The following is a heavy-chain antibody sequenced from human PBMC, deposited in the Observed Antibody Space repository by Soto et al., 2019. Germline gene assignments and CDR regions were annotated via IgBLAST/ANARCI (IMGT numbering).Heavy chain of an antibody. CDR2: IIPIFGTA. CDR1: GGTFSSYA. Sequence: SVKVSCKASGGTFSSYAIIWVRQAPGQGLEWMGGIIPIFGTANYAQKFQGRVTITADESTSTAYMELSSLRSEDTAVYYCARDRYYDSSGYYPPFDYWGQGTLVTVSS. D-gene: IGHD3-22*01. CDR3: ARDRYYDSSGYYPPFDY. V-gene: IGHV1-69*13. J-gene: IGHJ4*02.